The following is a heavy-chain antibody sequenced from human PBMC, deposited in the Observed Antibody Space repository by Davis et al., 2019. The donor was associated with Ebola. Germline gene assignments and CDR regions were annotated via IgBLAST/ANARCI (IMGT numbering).Heavy chain of an antibody. CDR3: ARDSGIFGDYYFDS. CDR1: GFTFTSYT. J-gene: IGHJ4*02. CDR2: VNSPSNYI. V-gene: IGHV3-21*01. Sequence: GESLKISCAASGFTFTSYTMYWVRQAPGKGLEWVSSVNSPSNYIYYADSVKGRFTISRDNAKNSVYLQMNGLRAEDTAVYYCARDSGIFGDYYFDSWGQGTLVTVSS. D-gene: IGHD3-10*02.